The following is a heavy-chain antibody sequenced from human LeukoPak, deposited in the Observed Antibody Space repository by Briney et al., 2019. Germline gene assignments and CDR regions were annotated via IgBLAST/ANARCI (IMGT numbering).Heavy chain of an antibody. V-gene: IGHV1-69*01. CDR3: ARDDGVSYDSSGYYLDAFDI. D-gene: IGHD3-22*01. J-gene: IGHJ3*02. Sequence: KFQGRVTITADESTSTAYMELSSLRSEDTAVYYCARDDGVSYDSSGYYLDAFDIWGQGTMVTVSS.